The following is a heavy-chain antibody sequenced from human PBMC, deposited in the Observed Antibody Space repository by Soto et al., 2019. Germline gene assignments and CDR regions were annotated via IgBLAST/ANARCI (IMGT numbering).Heavy chain of an antibody. CDR2: IWYDGSNK. V-gene: IGHV3-33*01. J-gene: IGHJ5*02. D-gene: IGHD6-19*01. CDR1: GFTFSSYG. Sequence: QVQLVESGGGVVQPGRSLRLSCAASGFTFSSYGMHWVRQAPGKGLEGVAVIWYDGSNKYYADSVKGRFTISRDNSKNTLYLQMNSLRAEDTAVYYCARETDNSSGWFQGWFDPWGQGTLVTVSS. CDR3: ARETDNSSGWFQGWFDP.